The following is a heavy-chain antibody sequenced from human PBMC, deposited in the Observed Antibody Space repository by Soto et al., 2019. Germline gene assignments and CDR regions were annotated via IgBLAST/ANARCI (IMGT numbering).Heavy chain of an antibody. CDR1: GYTFASYG. J-gene: IGHJ4*02. CDR3: ARSSGYSYGFDY. D-gene: IGHD5-18*01. CDR2: ISAYNGNT. Sequence: QVQLVQSGAEVKKPGASVKVSCKASGYTFASYGISWVRQAPGQGLEWMGWISAYNGNTNYAQNLQGRVTMTTDTSTSTADRELRSLRSDDTAVYYCARSSGYSYGFDYWGQGTLVTVSS. V-gene: IGHV1-18*01.